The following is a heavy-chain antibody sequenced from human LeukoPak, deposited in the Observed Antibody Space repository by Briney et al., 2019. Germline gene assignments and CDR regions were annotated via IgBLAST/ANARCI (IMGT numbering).Heavy chain of an antibody. CDR3: ARGDYYDSSGYFDY. V-gene: IGHV4-59*01. D-gene: IGHD3-22*01. Sequence: SETLSLTCTVSGGSISSYYWSWIRQPPGKGLEWIGYIYYSGSTNYNPSLKSRVTISVDTSKNQFSLKLSSVTAADTAVYYCARGDYYDSSGYFDYWGQGTLVTVSS. CDR2: IYYSGST. CDR1: GGSISSYY. J-gene: IGHJ4*02.